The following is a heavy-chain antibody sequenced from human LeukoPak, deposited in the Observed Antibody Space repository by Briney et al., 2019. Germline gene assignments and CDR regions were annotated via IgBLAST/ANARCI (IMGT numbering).Heavy chain of an antibody. D-gene: IGHD3-22*01. Sequence: ERSLRLSCAASGFTFSSYAMHWVRQAPGKGLEWVAVISYDGSNKYYADSVKGRFTISRDNSKNTLYLQMNSLRAEDTAVYYCARDSAMMAVYWGQGTLVTVSS. CDR2: ISYDGSNK. CDR3: ARDSAMMAVY. V-gene: IGHV3-30-3*01. CDR1: GFTFSSYA. J-gene: IGHJ4*02.